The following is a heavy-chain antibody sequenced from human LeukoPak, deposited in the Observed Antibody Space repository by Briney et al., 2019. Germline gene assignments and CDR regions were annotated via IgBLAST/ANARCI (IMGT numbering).Heavy chain of an antibody. J-gene: IGHJ4*02. CDR1: GGSISSLY. D-gene: IGHD6-6*01. CDR3: ARHRAYSSSSPFDY. V-gene: IGHV4-59*08. Sequence: SETLSLTCSVSGGSISSLYWSWIRQLPGKGLEWIGYIYYTGSTNYNPSFKSRVTMFVDMSKNQFSLRLSSVTAADTAVYYCARHRAYSSSSPFDYWGQGTLVTVSS. CDR2: IYYTGST.